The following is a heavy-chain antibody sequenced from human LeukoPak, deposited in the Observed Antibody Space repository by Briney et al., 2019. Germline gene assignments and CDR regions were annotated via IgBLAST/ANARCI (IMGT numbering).Heavy chain of an antibody. Sequence: ASVKVSCKASGYTFTGYYIHWVRQAPGQGLDWMGWINPNSGGTKYAQKFQGRVTMTRDTSISTAYMELSGLRSDDTAVYYCARQWLGSQCFDPWGQGTLVTVSS. V-gene: IGHV1-2*02. CDR1: GYTFTGYY. CDR2: INPNSGGT. D-gene: IGHD6-19*01. CDR3: ARQWLGSQCFDP. J-gene: IGHJ5*02.